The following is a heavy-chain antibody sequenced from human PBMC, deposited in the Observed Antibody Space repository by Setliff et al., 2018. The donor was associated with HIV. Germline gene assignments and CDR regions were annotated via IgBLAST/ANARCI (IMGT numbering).Heavy chain of an antibody. CDR2: IYTSGST. CDR1: GGSISSGNYY. V-gene: IGHV4-61*02. D-gene: IGHD6-19*01. CDR3: AGQIAVAGLLDY. Sequence: SETLSLTCTVSGGSISSGNYYWSWIRQPAGKALEWIGRIYTSGSTNYNPSLKSRVTMSVDTSKNQFSLKLSSVTAADTAVYYCAGQIAVAGLLDYWGQGTLVTVSS. J-gene: IGHJ4*02.